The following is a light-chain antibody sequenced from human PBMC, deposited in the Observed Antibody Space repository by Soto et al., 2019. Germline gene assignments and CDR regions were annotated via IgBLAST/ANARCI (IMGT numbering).Light chain of an antibody. CDR1: QSLLYSSSNKNY. V-gene: IGKV4-1*01. CDR3: QQYYSAPLT. Sequence: DIVMTQSPDSLAVSLGERATINCKSSQSLLYSSSNKNYLAWYQQKPGQSPKLLIYWASTRETGVPDRFSDSGSGTDFTLTISSLQAEDVAVYYCQQYYSAPLTFGGGTKVEIK. J-gene: IGKJ4*01. CDR2: WAS.